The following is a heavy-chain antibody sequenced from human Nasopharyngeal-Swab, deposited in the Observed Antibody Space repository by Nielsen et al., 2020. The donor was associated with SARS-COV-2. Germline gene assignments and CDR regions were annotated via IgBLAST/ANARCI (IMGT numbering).Heavy chain of an antibody. Sequence: GESPKISCAASGFTFNNYNFNWVRQAPGKGLEWVSSISSSSSYIYYADSVKGRFTISRDNAKNSLYLQMNRLRAEDTAVYYCARDGLDYDFWRAYFMDVWGQGTTVTVSS. CDR1: GFTFNNYN. D-gene: IGHD3-3*01. J-gene: IGHJ6*02. V-gene: IGHV3-21*01. CDR2: ISSSSSYI. CDR3: ARDGLDYDFWRAYFMDV.